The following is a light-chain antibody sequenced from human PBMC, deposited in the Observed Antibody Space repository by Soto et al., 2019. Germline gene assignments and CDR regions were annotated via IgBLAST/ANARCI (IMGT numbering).Light chain of an antibody. J-gene: IGLJ2*01. CDR3: GTWDSSLSVVV. CDR1: SSNMGNNY. Sequence: QSVLTQPPSVSAAPGQRVTISCSGSSSNMGNNYVSWYHQLPGTAPKHLIYDNIRRPSGIPDRFSGPKSGTSATLGITGLQTGDEADYYCGTWDSSLSVVVFGGGTKVTVL. CDR2: DNI. V-gene: IGLV1-51*01.